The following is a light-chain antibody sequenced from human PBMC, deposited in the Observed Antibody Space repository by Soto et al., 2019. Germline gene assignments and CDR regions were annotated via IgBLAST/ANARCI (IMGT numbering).Light chain of an antibody. CDR2: IAS. CDR3: LQYGSIPWT. J-gene: IGKJ1*01. CDR1: QSVSSNY. Sequence: EIVLTQSPGTLSLSPGERATLSCRASQSVSSNYLAWYQQKTGQTPRLLIYIASSRAPGIPDRFSGSGSGTLFTLTFSRAEPEDCPVYYSLQYGSIPWTFGQGTKVEIQ. V-gene: IGKV3-20*01.